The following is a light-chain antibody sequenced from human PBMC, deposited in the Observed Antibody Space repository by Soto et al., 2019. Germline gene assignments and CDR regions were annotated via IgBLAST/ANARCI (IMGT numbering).Light chain of an antibody. CDR3: RSCDSRLSGWV. CDR1: SSNIGESYD. V-gene: IGLV1-40*01. Sequence: QSVLTQPPSVSGAPGQRVTISCTGSSSNIGESYDVHWYQQLPGTAPKLLIYGNNNRPSGVPDRFSGSKSGTSASLGITGLQAEDEADYYCRSCDSRLSGWVFGGGTKVTVL. J-gene: IGLJ2*01. CDR2: GNN.